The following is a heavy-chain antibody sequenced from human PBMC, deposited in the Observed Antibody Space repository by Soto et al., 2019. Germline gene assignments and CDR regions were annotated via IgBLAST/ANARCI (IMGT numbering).Heavy chain of an antibody. CDR1: GFPFRNFA. J-gene: IGHJ5*02. V-gene: IGHV3-23*01. CDR2: INTGGGTT. Sequence: GGSLRLSCAGSGFPFRNFAMSWVRPAPGKGLEWVSTINTGGGTTYSVGSVKGRFTISRGNSKNTLYLQMSSLKVDDTAVYYCARGRIVLPKKRNWFDPWGQGTLVTVSS. CDR3: ARGRIVLPKKRNWFDP. D-gene: IGHD3-22*01.